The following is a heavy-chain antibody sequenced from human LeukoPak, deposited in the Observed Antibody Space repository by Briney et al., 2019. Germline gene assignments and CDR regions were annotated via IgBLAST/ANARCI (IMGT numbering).Heavy chain of an antibody. V-gene: IGHV4-59*01. Sequence: KSSETLSLTCTVSGGSISSYYWSWIRQPPGKGLEWIGYIYYSGSTNYNPSLKSRVTISVDTSKNQFSLKLSSVTAADTAVYYCARSYYDDAFDIWGQGTMVTVSS. CDR1: GGSISSYY. CDR3: ARSYYDDAFDI. J-gene: IGHJ3*02. CDR2: IYYSGST. D-gene: IGHD3-22*01.